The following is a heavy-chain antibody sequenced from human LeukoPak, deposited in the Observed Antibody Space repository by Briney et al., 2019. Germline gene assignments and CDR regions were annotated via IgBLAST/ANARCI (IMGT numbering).Heavy chain of an antibody. Sequence: GGSLRLSCAASGFTFSSYAVSWVRQAPGKGLEWVSAISGGGDNTYYADSVKGRFTISRDNSKNTLYLHMNSLRAEDTAVYYCAKERGSLPAGQNRFDYWGQGALVTVSS. CDR2: ISGGGDNT. J-gene: IGHJ4*02. CDR3: AKERGSLPAGQNRFDY. D-gene: IGHD2-2*01. V-gene: IGHV3-23*01. CDR1: GFTFSSYA.